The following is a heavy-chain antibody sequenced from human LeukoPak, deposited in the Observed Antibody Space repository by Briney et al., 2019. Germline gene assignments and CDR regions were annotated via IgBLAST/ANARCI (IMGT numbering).Heavy chain of an antibody. D-gene: IGHD6-13*01. CDR1: GFTFSSYE. CDR3: AKSRAFIAAAYFDY. J-gene: IGHJ4*02. Sequence: GGSLRLSCAASGFTFSSYEMNWVRQAPGKGLEWVSAISGSGESTFYADSVKGRFSISRDNSKNTLYLQMNSLRAEDTAVYYCAKSRAFIAAAYFDYWGQGTLVTVSS. V-gene: IGHV3-23*01. CDR2: ISGSGEST.